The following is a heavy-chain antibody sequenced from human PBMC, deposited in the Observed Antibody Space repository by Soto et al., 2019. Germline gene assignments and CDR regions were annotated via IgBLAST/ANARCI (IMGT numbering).Heavy chain of an antibody. D-gene: IGHD1-1*01. Sequence: XGTLSLTSKVSGDSISTYYWRWIRQPPGKGLQWIGYIFYSGGTAYNPSLKSRVTISLDMSKKQISLKLSSVTTADTATYFCARLQLVQKVIDYWGQGTLVTVSS. CDR2: IFYSGGT. CDR3: ARLQLVQKVIDY. J-gene: IGHJ4*02. CDR1: GDSISTYY. V-gene: IGHV4-59*01.